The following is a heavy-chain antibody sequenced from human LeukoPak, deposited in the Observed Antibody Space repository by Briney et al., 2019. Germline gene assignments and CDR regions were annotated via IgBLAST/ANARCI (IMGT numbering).Heavy chain of an antibody. CDR3: ALRGGLTFDY. D-gene: IGHD3-16*01. J-gene: IGHJ4*02. Sequence: ASVKVSCKASGHTLTELSMHWVRQAPGKGLEWMGGFDPEDGETIYAQKFQGRVTMTEDTSTDTAYMELSSLRSEDTAVYYCALRGGLTFDYWGQGTLVTVSS. CDR1: GHTLTELS. CDR2: FDPEDGET. V-gene: IGHV1-24*01.